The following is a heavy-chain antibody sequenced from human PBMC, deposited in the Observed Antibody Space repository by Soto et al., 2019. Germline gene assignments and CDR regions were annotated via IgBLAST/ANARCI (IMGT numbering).Heavy chain of an antibody. D-gene: IGHD3-3*01. V-gene: IGHV1-69*06. J-gene: IGHJ6*02. CDR3: ASPTREWLSPARDYYYGMDV. Sequence: QVQLVQSGAEVKKPGSSVKVSCKASGGTFSSYAISWVRQAPGQGLEWMGGIIPIFGTANYAQKFQGRVTITADKSTSTVYMELSSLRSEDTAVYYCASPTREWLSPARDYYYGMDVWGQGTTVTVSS. CDR2: IIPIFGTA. CDR1: GGTFSSYA.